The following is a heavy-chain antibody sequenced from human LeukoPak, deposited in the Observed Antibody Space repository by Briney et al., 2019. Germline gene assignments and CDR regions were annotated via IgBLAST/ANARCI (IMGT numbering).Heavy chain of an antibody. CDR2: IFSGGRT. CDR1: GFSVSTKY. D-gene: IGHD3-10*01. J-gene: IGHJ4*02. Sequence: GGSLRLSCVASGFSVSTKYMSWVRQAPGKGLEWVSVIFSGGRTDYTDSVKGRFTISRDDSMNTLYLQMNSLRVEDTAMYYCARERGSEFDSWGQGTLVTVSS. V-gene: IGHV3-53*01. CDR3: ARERGSEFDS.